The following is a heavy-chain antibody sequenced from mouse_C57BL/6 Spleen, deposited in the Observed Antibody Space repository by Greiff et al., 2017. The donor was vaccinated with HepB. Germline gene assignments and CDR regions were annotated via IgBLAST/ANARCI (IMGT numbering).Heavy chain of an antibody. J-gene: IGHJ1*03. CDR1: GYTFTSYG. Sequence: VQLQQSGAELARPGASVKLSCKASGYTFTSYGISWVKQSTGQGLEWIGEIYPRSGNTYYNEKFKGKATLTADKSSSTAYMELRSLTSEDSAVYFCAREGLDWYFDVWGTGTTVTVSS. CDR3: AREGLDWYFDV. CDR2: IYPRSGNT. D-gene: IGHD2-4*01. V-gene: IGHV1-81*01.